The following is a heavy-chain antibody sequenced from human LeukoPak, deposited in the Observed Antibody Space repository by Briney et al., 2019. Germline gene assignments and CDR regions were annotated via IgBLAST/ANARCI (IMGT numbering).Heavy chain of an antibody. D-gene: IGHD5-12*01. V-gene: IGHV1-69*01. CDR2: IIPIFGTA. CDR1: GGTFDSYA. CDR3: ARDGVVATMGNWFDP. Sequence: SVKVSCKASGGTFDSYAISWVRQAPGQGLEWMGGIIPIFGTANYAQKFQGRVTITADESTSTAYMELSSLRSEDTAVYYCARDGVVATMGNWFDPWGQGTLVTVSS. J-gene: IGHJ5*02.